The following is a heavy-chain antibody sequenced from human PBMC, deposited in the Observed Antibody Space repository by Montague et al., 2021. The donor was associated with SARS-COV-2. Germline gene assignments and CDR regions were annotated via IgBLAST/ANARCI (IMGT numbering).Heavy chain of an antibody. V-gene: IGHV3-23*01. CDR3: AREFPGDSGYYYYYSMDV. CDR2: IALEDRTI. D-gene: IGHD1-14*01. Sequence: SLRLSCAASGFTFSRFAMRWVRQAPVKGLLWVSLIALEDRTIWYXDSVKGRFTISRDDSKNTLYVQMDSLRVEDTAVYFCAREFPGDSGYYYYYSMDVWGKGTTVTVSS. CDR1: GFTFSRFA. J-gene: IGHJ6*03.